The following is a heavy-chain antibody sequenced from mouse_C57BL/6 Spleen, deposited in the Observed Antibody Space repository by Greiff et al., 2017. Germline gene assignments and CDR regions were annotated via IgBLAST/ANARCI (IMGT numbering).Heavy chain of an antibody. D-gene: IGHD3-2*02. CDR3: ARSSGYLDYFDY. CDR2: IYPGSGST. J-gene: IGHJ2*01. V-gene: IGHV1-55*01. Sequence: VQLQQPGAELVKPGASVKMSCKASGYTFTSYWITWVKQRPGQGLEWIGDIYPGSGSTNYNEKFKSKATLTVDTSSSTAYMQLSSLTSEDSAVYYCARSSGYLDYFDYWGQGTTLTVSS. CDR1: GYTFTSYW.